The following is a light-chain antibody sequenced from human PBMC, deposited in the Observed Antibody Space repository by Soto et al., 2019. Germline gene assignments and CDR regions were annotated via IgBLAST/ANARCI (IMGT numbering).Light chain of an antibody. J-gene: IGKJ1*01. CDR1: QGIRDD. Sequence: AIQMTQSPSSLSASLGDRVTITCRASQGIRDDLGWYQQKPGKAPKLLIYAASSLQSGVPSRFSGSGSGTDFTLTISSLQPEDFATYYCQQSYSTTFGQGTKVDIK. CDR2: AAS. CDR3: QQSYSTT. V-gene: IGKV1-6*01.